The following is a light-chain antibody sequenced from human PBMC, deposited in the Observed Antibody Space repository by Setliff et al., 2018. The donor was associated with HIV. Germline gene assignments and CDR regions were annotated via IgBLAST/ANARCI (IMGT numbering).Light chain of an antibody. CDR1: SSDIGSYNY. CDR2: EVA. V-gene: IGLV2-14*01. CDR3: CSYTTSNILG. Sequence: QSVLTQPASESGSPGQSITISCTGTSSDIGSYNYVSWYQQHPGKAPKLMMSEVANRPSGVSNRFSGSKSGNTASLTISGLQAEDEAIYYCCSYTTSNILGVGGGTK. J-gene: IGLJ2*01.